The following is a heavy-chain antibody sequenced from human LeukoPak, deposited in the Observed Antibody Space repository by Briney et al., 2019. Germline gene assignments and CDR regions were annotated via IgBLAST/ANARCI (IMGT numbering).Heavy chain of an antibody. CDR2: INWNGGST. CDR1: GFTFSRYR. V-gene: IGHV3-20*04. Sequence: GGSLRLSCAASGFTFSRYRMNWVRQAQGKGLEWVSGINWNGGSTGYADSVKGRFTISRDNAKNSLYLQMNSLRAVDTALYYCAKASTVTTACFQHWGQGTLVTVSS. D-gene: IGHD4-17*01. CDR3: AKASTVTTACFQH. J-gene: IGHJ1*01.